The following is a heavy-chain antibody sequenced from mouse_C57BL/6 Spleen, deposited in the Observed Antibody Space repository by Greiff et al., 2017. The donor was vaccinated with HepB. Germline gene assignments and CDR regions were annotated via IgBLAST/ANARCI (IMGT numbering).Heavy chain of an antibody. Sequence: QVQLKQPGAELVKPGASVKMSCKASGYTFTSYWITWVKQRPGQGLEWIGDIYPGSGSTNYNEKFKSKATLTVDTSSSTAYMQLSSLTSEDSAVYYCARGYGSSYYFDYWGQGTTLTVSS. CDR1: GYTFTSYW. CDR3: ARGYGSSYYFDY. CDR2: IYPGSGST. V-gene: IGHV1-55*01. D-gene: IGHD1-1*01. J-gene: IGHJ2*01.